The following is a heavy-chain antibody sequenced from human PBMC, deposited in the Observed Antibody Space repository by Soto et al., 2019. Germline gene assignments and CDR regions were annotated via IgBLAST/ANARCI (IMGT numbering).Heavy chain of an antibody. D-gene: IGHD2-21*02. CDR2: INPSGGHT. Sequence: ASVKVSCKASGNTFSNYYIHCVRQAPGQGPEWMGTINPSGGHTTYAQKFLGRVTMTRDTSTSTLYMELTSLRSEDTAVYYCARGGHVVVVTAAFDYWGQGTLVTVSS. V-gene: IGHV1-46*03. J-gene: IGHJ4*02. CDR3: ARGGHVVVVTAAFDY. CDR1: GNTFSNYY.